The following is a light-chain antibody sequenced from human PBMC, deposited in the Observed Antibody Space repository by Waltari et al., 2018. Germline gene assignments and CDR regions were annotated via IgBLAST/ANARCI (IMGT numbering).Light chain of an antibody. CDR2: LGS. V-gene: IGKV2-28*01. CDR3: MQALQTPLT. J-gene: IGKJ4*01. Sequence: DIVMTQSPLSLPVTPGEPASISCRSSQNLLHSNGYYYLLWYLQKPGQSPQLLIHLGSNRASGVPDRFSGSGSGTDFTLKISRVEAEDVGVYYCMQALQTPLTFSGGTKVEIK. CDR1: QNLLHSNGYYY.